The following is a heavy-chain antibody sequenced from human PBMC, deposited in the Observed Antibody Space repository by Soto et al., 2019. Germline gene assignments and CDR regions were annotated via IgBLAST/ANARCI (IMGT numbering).Heavy chain of an antibody. D-gene: IGHD3-22*01. V-gene: IGHV3-48*02. CDR3: VRGDRWAFDF. Sequence: EVHLVESGGGLVQPGGSLRVSCAASGFTFSNYAMNWVRQAPGKGLEWVSYISIGSGSIFYADSVKVRFTISRDDAKNTLYLQMNTLRDDDTAVYYFVRGDRWAFDFWGQGTMVTFSS. CDR2: ISIGSGSI. CDR1: GFTFSNYA. J-gene: IGHJ3*01.